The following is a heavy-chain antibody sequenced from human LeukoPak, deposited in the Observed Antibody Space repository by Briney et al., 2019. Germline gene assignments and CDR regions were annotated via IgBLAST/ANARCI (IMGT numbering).Heavy chain of an antibody. CDR3: ARDSTGYGYEEWY. CDR1: GFTFSSYV. Sequence: PGGSLRLSCAASGFTFSSYVMHWVRQAPGKGLEWVAIISYDGSNEYYADSVKGRFTISRDNSKNTLYLQMNSLRAEDTALYYCARDSTGYGYEEWYWGQGTLVTVSS. CDR2: ISYDGSNE. V-gene: IGHV3-30*04. J-gene: IGHJ4*02. D-gene: IGHD5-18*01.